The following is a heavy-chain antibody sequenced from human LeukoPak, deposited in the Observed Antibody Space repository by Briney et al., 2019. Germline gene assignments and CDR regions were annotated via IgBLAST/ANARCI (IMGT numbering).Heavy chain of an antibody. CDR1: GGSISSYY. CDR3: ARDERGPWRRDFDL. D-gene: IGHD5-12*01. V-gene: IGHV4-4*07. Sequence: PSETLSLTCTVSGGSISSYYWSWIRQPAGKGLEWIGRIYNSGSTNYNPSLKSRVTMSVDTSKNQFSLKLSSVTAADAAVYYCARDERGPWRRDFDLWGRGTLVTVSS. J-gene: IGHJ2*01. CDR2: IYNSGST.